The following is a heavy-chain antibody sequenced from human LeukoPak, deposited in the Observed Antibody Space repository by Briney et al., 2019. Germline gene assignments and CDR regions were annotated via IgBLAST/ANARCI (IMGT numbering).Heavy chain of an antibody. CDR2: IWYDGSNK. V-gene: IGHV3-33*01. J-gene: IGHJ6*03. CDR1: GFTFSSYG. D-gene: IGHD5-18*01. CDR3: ARDSWIQKPDYYYYYMDV. Sequence: GGSLRLSCAASGFTFSSYGTHWVRQAPGKGLEWVAVIWYDGSNKYYADSVKGRFTISRDNSKNTLYLQMNSLRAEDTAVYYCARDSWIQKPDYYYYYMDVWGKGTTVTVSS.